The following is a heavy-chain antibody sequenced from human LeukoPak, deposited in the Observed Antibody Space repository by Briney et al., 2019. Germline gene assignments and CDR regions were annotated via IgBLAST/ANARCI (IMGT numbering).Heavy chain of an antibody. J-gene: IGHJ4*02. D-gene: IGHD4-17*01. Sequence: GGSLRLSCAASGFTFSSYAMHWVRQAPGKGLEWVAVISYDGSNKYYADSVKGRFTISRDNSKNTLYLQMNSLRAEDTAVYYCARDLATVTPGYFDYWGQGTLVTVSS. CDR2: ISYDGSNK. CDR3: ARDLATVTPGYFDY. V-gene: IGHV3-30-3*01. CDR1: GFTFSSYA.